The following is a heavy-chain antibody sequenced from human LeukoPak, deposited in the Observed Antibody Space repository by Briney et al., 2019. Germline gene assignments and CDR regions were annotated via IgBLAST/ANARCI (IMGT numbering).Heavy chain of an antibody. V-gene: IGHV3-7*04. CDR3: ARAQRYSSSWYYFDY. D-gene: IGHD6-13*01. CDR1: GFTFSSYW. CDR2: IKQDGSEK. Sequence: GGSLRLSCAASGFTFSSYWMSWVRQAPGKGLEWVANIKQDGSEKYYVDSVKGRFTISRDNAKNSLYLQMNSLRAEDTAVYYCARAQRYSSSWYYFDYWGQGTLVTVSS. J-gene: IGHJ4*02.